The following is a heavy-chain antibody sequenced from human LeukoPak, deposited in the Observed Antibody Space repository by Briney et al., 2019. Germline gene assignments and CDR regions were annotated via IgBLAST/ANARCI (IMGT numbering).Heavy chain of an antibody. CDR2: ILYDEINK. CDR1: GFTFSGYA. D-gene: IGHD1-14*01. J-gene: IGHJ4*02. CDR3: ARDGFNLDY. Sequence: GMSLRLTCAASGFTFSGYAMHWVRQAPGKGLEWVAVILYDEINKYYADSVKGRFTISRDNSKNTLYLQMNTLRAEDTAVYYCARDGFNLDYWGQGTLVTVSS. V-gene: IGHV3-30*01.